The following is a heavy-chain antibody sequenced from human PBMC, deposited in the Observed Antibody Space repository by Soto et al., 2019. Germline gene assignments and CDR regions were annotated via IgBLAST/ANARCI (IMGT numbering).Heavy chain of an antibody. V-gene: IGHV1-69*06. CDR2: IIPIFGTA. D-gene: IGHD4-17*01. CDR3: ARSPLTLTTSLFDY. Sequence: QVELVQSGAEEKKHGSSVKVSCKASVGTFSSYAISWLRQSPGQGLEWMGVIIPIFGTANYAQKFQGRVTITADKSPSTAYMELSSLRSEDKAVYYCARSPLTLTTSLFDYWGQGTLVTVSS. CDR1: VGTFSSYA. J-gene: IGHJ4*02.